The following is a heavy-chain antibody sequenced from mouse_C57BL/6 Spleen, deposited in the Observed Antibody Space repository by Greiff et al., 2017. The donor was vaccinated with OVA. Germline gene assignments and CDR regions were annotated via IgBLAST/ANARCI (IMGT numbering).Heavy chain of an antibody. Sequence: QVQLQQPGAELEKPGASVKLSCKASGYTFTSYWMHWVKQRPGQGLEWIGMIHPNSGSTNYNEKFKSKATLTVDKSSSTAYMQLSSLTSEDSAVYYCARSSTTVVARYWYFDVWGTGTTVTVSS. CDR3: ARSSTTVVARYWYFDV. CDR1: GYTFTSYW. V-gene: IGHV1-64*01. J-gene: IGHJ1*03. D-gene: IGHD1-1*01. CDR2: IHPNSGST.